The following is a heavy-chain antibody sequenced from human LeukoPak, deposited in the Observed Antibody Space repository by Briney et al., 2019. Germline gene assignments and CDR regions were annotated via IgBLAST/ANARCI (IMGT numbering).Heavy chain of an antibody. Sequence: PGGSLRLSCAASGFTFSSYAMSWVRQAPGKGLEWVSAISGSGGSTYYADSVKGRFTISRDNSKNTLYPQMNSLRAEDTAVYYCAKDHSYYYDSSGYLIGYWGQGTLVTVSS. CDR2: ISGSGGST. V-gene: IGHV3-23*01. D-gene: IGHD3-22*01. CDR1: GFTFSSYA. CDR3: AKDHSYYYDSSGYLIGY. J-gene: IGHJ4*02.